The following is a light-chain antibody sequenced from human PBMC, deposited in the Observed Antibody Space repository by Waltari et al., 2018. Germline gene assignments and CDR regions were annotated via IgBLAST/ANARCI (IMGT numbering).Light chain of an antibody. V-gene: IGKV3-20*01. CDR2: GVA. CDR1: QSVTSSF. Sequence: EIVLTQSPGTLSLSPGERATLSCRTSQSVTSSFLAWYQQKPGQAPRLLIYGVASRATGVPDRFSGSRSGTDFSLTISRLEPEDFAVYYCQHYDTTPLAFGGGSTVEIK. CDR3: QHYDTTPLA. J-gene: IGKJ4*01.